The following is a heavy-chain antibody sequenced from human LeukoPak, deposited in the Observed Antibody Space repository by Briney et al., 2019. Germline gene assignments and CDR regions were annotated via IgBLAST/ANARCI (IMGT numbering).Heavy chain of an antibody. CDR3: AKDAGKFNFGDY. V-gene: IGHV1-2*02. CDR1: GYAISDYY. Sequence: ASVKVSCKASGYAISDYYMHWVRQAPGQGLEWMGWINTNRAETNYAQQFQGRVTLTRDTSINTAYMELNWLRSDDTAVYYCAKDAGKFNFGDYWGQGTLVTVPS. J-gene: IGHJ4*02. CDR2: INTNRAET. D-gene: IGHD2-15*01.